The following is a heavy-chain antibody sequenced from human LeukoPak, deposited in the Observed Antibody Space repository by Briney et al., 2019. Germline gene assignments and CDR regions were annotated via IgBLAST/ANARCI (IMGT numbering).Heavy chain of an antibody. V-gene: IGHV4-59*01. CDR1: GDSISSNY. CDR3: ARLLAGCPGGRCRAHFDY. J-gene: IGHJ4*02. Sequence: PSETLSLTCSVSGDSISSNYWSWMWQPPGKGLEWIGYIYYSGSTNYNPSLKSRVTMSVDTSKNQFSLNLSSMTVADTAVYYCARLLAGCPGGRCRAHFDYWGQGTPVTVSS. D-gene: IGHD2-15*01. CDR2: IYYSGST.